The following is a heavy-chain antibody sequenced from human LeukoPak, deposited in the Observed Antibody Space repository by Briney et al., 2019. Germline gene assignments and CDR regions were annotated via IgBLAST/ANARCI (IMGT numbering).Heavy chain of an antibody. V-gene: IGHV4-59*08. J-gene: IGHJ4*02. CDR2: IYYSGST. D-gene: IGHD4-11*01. Sequence: SETLSLTCTVSGGSVSSYYWSWIRQPPGKGLEWIGHIYYSGSTNYNPSLKSRVTISVDTSKNQFSLKLSSVTAADTAVYYCARAPDYTLDYWGQGTLVTVSS. CDR3: ARAPDYTLDY. CDR1: GGSVSSYY.